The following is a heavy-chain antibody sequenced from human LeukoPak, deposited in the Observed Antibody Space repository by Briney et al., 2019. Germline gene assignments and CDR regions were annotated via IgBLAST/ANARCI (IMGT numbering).Heavy chain of an antibody. CDR3: AKGGVRSSSVY. CDR1: GFTFSSYA. D-gene: IGHD6-6*01. Sequence: GGSLRLSCAASGFTFSSYAMSWVRQAPGKGLEWVSAISGSGGSTYYADSVKGRFAISRDNSKNTLYLQMNSLRAEDTAVYYCAKGGVRSSSVYWGQGTLVTVSS. V-gene: IGHV3-23*01. CDR2: ISGSGGST. J-gene: IGHJ4*02.